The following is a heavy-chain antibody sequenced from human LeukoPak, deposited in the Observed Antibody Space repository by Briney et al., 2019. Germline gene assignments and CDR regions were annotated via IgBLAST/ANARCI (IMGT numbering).Heavy chain of an antibody. V-gene: IGHV4-34*01. D-gene: IGHD3-9*01. CDR2: INHSGST. J-gene: IGHJ4*02. Sequence: SETLSLTCAVYGGSFSGYYWSWIRQPPGKGLEWIGEINHSGSTNYNPSLKSRLTISVDTFKNQFSLKLSSVTAADTAVYYCARGLGYYDILTGSLAFDYWSQGTLVTVSS. CDR1: GGSFSGYY. CDR3: ARGLGYYDILTGSLAFDY.